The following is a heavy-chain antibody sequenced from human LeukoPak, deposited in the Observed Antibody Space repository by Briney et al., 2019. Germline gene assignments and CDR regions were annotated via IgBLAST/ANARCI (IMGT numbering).Heavy chain of an antibody. J-gene: IGHJ4*02. CDR3: AREVVAAAGTVDY. CDR2: IYYSGST. Sequence: SETLSLTCTVSGGSIYSYYWSWIRQPPGKGLEWIGYIYYSGSTNYNPSLKSRVTISVDTSKNQFSLILSSVTTADTAVYYCAREVVAAAGTVDYWGQGTLVTVSS. D-gene: IGHD6-13*01. CDR1: GGSIYSYY. V-gene: IGHV4-59*01.